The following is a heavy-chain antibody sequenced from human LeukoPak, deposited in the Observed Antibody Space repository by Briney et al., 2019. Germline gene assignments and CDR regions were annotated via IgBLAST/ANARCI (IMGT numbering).Heavy chain of an antibody. CDR2: IKSKTDGGTT. Sequence: GGSLRLSCAASGFTFSNAWMSWVRQAPGKGLEWVGRIKSKTDGGTTDYAAPVKGRFTISRDDSKNTLYLRMNSLKTEDTAVYYCTTDRVEMATIVPFDYWGQGTLVTVSS. CDR1: GFTFSNAW. D-gene: IGHD5-24*01. V-gene: IGHV3-15*01. J-gene: IGHJ4*02. CDR3: TTDRVEMATIVPFDY.